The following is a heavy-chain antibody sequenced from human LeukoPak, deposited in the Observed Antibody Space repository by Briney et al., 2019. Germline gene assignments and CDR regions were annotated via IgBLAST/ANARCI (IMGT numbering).Heavy chain of an antibody. Sequence: ASVKVSCQASGYTVTSYGLNWVRQAPGQGLEWMGWISAYSAQTKYAQTLQGRVIMTTDRSTNTAYMELRSLRFDDTAIYYCARDVSTVTTTGDFYYHMDAWGKGTTVNV. CDR3: ARDVSTVTTTGDFYYHMDA. CDR1: GYTVTSYG. V-gene: IGHV1-18*01. J-gene: IGHJ6*03. D-gene: IGHD4-17*01. CDR2: ISAYSAQT.